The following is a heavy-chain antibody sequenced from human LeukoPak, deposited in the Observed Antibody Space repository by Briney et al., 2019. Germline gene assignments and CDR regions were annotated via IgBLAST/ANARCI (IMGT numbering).Heavy chain of an antibody. CDR1: GFTFSNYA. CDR3: AKDVPEHSSLLLQDYGGFDY. J-gene: IGHJ4*02. V-gene: IGHV3-30*04. Sequence: GGSLRLSCAASGFTFSNYALHWVRQAPGKGLEWVAVISYDGSNKFYADSVRGRFTISRDNSKNTLFLQMNSLRPEDTAVYYCAKDVPEHSSLLLQDYGGFDYWGQGTLVTVSS. D-gene: IGHD6-6*01. CDR2: ISYDGSNK.